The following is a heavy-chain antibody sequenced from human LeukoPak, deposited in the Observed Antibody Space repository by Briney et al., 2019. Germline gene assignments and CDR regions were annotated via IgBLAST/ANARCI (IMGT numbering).Heavy chain of an antibody. D-gene: IGHD3-10*01. CDR3: AKEGTPHVSTWFDL. CDR2: ISYEGGTQ. Sequence: SCKAAGVTLSPYGMHWVRQAPGKGLEWVAVISYEGGTQHYADSVKGRFIISRDNPRNTLYLQMNILRTEDTAVYYCAKEGTPHVSTWFDLWGQGTQVIVSS. J-gene: IGHJ5*02. V-gene: IGHV3-30*18. CDR1: GVTLSPYG.